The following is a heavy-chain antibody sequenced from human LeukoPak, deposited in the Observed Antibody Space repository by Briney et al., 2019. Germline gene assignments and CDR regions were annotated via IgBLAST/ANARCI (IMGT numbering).Heavy chain of an antibody. CDR2: IIPSFGKT. CDR1: GGSFSTYS. V-gene: IGHV1-69*01. J-gene: IGHJ4*02. CDR3: AREKSSGSAFYFDY. D-gene: IGHD3-22*01. Sequence: SVKVSCKASGGSFSTYSFNWVRQAPGQGLEWMGGIIPSFGKTNYAQKFQGRVTITADESTSTAYMELSSLRSDGTAVYYCAREKSSGSAFYFDYWGQGTLVTVSS.